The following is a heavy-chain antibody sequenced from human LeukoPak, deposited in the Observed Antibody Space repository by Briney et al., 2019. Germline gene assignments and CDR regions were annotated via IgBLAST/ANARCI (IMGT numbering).Heavy chain of an antibody. D-gene: IGHD1/OR15-1a*01. Sequence: ASVKVSCKASGYTFTSYYMHWVRQAPGQGLEWMGIINPSGGSTSYAQKFQGRVTMTRDTSTSTVYMELSSLRSEDTAVYYCARSALGNNYYYYMDVWGKGTTVTVSS. CDR3: ARSALGNNYYYYMDV. V-gene: IGHV1-46*01. CDR1: GYTFTSYY. CDR2: INPSGGST. J-gene: IGHJ6*03.